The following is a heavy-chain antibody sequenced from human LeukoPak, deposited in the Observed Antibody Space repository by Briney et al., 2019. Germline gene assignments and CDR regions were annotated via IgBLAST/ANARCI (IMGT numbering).Heavy chain of an antibody. Sequence: PGGSLRLSCAASGFTFSDYYMSWIRQAPGKGLEWVSYISSSGSTTYYADSVKGRFTISRDNSKSTLYLQMNSLRAEDTAVYYCAPLEVQSDDAFDIWGQGTMATVSS. CDR2: ISSSGSTT. J-gene: IGHJ3*02. CDR1: GFTFSDYY. V-gene: IGHV3-11*01. CDR3: APLEVQSDDAFDI.